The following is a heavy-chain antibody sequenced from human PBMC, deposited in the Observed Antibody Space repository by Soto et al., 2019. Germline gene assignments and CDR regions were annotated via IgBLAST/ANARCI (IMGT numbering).Heavy chain of an antibody. D-gene: IGHD5-18*01. CDR3: AKESSRYNYGSSNYFDC. CDR2: ISSGGTYT. J-gene: IGHJ4*02. V-gene: IGHV3-23*01. Sequence: PVGSLRLSCAASGCTFSNYAMTCVRQAPGKGLEWVSAISSGGTYTDYADSVKGRFTLSRDNSKNMVYLQMNSLRAKDTAVYHCAKESSRYNYGSSNYFDCWGQGTLVTVSS. CDR1: GCTFSNYA.